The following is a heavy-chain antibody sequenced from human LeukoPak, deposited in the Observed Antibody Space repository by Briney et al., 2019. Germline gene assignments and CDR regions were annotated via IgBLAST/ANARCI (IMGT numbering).Heavy chain of an antibody. CDR1: GFTVSSNY. CDR3: AKIQRDYDFWSGYPDAFDI. Sequence: QPGGSLRLSCAASGFTVSSNYMSWVRQAPGKGLEWVSVIYSGGSTYYADSVKGRFTISRDNSKNTLYLQMNSLRAEDTAVYYCAKIQRDYDFWSGYPDAFDIWGQGTMVTVSS. CDR2: IYSGGST. J-gene: IGHJ3*02. D-gene: IGHD3-3*01. V-gene: IGHV3-53*01.